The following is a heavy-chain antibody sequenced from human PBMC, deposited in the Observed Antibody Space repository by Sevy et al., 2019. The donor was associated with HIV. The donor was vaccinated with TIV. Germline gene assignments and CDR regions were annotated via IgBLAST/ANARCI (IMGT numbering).Heavy chain of an antibody. CDR2: ISGSGDIT. CDR3: AKDRSDGPFDY. V-gene: IGHV3-23*01. J-gene: IGHJ4*02. CDR1: GFTFTRYA. Sequence: GGSLRLSCAASGFTFTRYAMAWVRRTPGKGLEWVSTISGSGDITHSADSVKGRFTISRDNSKNTLFLQMNGLRAEDTAFYYCAKDRSDGPFDYWGQGTLVTVSS.